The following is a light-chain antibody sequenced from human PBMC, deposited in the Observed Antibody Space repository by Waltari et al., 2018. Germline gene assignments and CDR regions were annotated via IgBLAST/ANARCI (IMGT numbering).Light chain of an antibody. J-gene: IGKJ2*01. CDR1: QGISNS. CDR3: HQYYTTPYT. CDR2: ATS. Sequence: IQMNQSPSSLSSSVGDKITITCRASQGISNSLAWYQQKPGKAPKLLLYATSRLESGVPSRFSGSGSGTDYTLTINSLQPEDLATYYCHQYYTTPYTFGQGTKLEIK. V-gene: IGKV1-NL1*01.